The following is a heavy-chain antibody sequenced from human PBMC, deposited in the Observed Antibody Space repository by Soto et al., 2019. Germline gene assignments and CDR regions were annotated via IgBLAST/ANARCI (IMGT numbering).Heavy chain of an antibody. CDR2: INPYNGNT. J-gene: IGHJ4*02. V-gene: IGHV1-18*01. CDR1: GYTFTSYG. D-gene: IGHD3-16*01. CDR3: ARDWFGIDY. Sequence: QVQLVQSGAEVKKPGASVKVSCKASGYTFTSYGISWVRQAPGQGLEWMGWINPYNGNTNYAQKLQGRVTMTTDTSTNTAYMELRSLGSDHTAVYYCARDWFGIDYWGQGTLVTVSS.